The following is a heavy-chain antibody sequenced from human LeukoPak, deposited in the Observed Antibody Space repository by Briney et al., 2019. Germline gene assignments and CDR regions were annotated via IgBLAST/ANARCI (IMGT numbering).Heavy chain of an antibody. CDR3: ARDSESHYYGMDV. D-gene: IGHD3-10*01. V-gene: IGHV4-59*01. J-gene: IGHJ6*02. Sequence: SETLSLTCTVSGVSTTTYYWSWIRQPPGKGLEWIGYIYNSGFTNYNPSLKSRVTMSLDTSKNQFSLKLGSVTAADTAVYFCARDSESHYYGMDVWGQGTTVTVSS. CDR2: IYNSGFT. CDR1: GVSTTTYY.